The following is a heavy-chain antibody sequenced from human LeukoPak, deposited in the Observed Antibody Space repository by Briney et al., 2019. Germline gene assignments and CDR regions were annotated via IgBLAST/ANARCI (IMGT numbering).Heavy chain of an antibody. CDR3: AREPVSYYYGSGSNRNAFDI. CDR1: GGTFSSYA. J-gene: IGHJ3*02. Sequence: SCKASGGTFSSYAMHWVRQAPGKGLEYVSAISSNGGSTYYANSVKGRFTISRDNSKNTLYLQMGSLRAEDMTVYYCAREPVSYYYGSGSNRNAFDIWGQGTMVTVSS. CDR2: ISSNGGST. D-gene: IGHD3-10*01. V-gene: IGHV3-64*01.